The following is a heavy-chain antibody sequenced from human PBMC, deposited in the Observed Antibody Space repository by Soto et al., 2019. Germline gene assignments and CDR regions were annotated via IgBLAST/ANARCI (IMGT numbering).Heavy chain of an antibody. J-gene: IGHJ4*02. CDR3: ARGTRTATTGTGCVDY. Sequence: SETLSLTCTVSGGSISSGDYYWSWIRQPPGKGLEWIGFISYSGSSYYKPSLRSRPTISLDTSKNQFSLKLNSVTAADTAVYYCARGTRTATTGTGCVDYWGQGTLVTVSS. CDR2: ISYSGSS. D-gene: IGHD6-13*01. V-gene: IGHV4-30-4*01. CDR1: GGSISSGDYY.